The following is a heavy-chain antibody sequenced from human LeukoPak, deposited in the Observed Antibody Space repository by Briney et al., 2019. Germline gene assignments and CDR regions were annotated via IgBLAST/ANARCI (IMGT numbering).Heavy chain of an antibody. J-gene: IGHJ4*02. CDR1: GFTFSSYG. CDR2: ISGGGGTT. D-gene: IGHD6-6*01. Sequence: PGGSLRLSCAASGFTFSSYGMSWVRQAPGKGLEWVSAISGGGGTTYYADSVKGRFTISRDNSKNTLYLQMNSLRAEDTAVYYCARESFAARWDWGQGTLVTVSS. V-gene: IGHV3-23*01. CDR3: ARESFAARWD.